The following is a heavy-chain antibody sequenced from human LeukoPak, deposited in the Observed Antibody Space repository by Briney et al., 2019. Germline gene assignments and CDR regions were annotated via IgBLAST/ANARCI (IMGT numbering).Heavy chain of an antibody. J-gene: IGHJ5*02. CDR2: IIPIFGTA. Sequence: ASVKVSCKASGGTFSSYAISWVRQAPGQGLEWMEGIIPIFGTANYAQKFQGRVTITADESTSTAYMELSSLRSEDTAVYYCARDLGSTSINWFDPWGQGTLVTVSS. V-gene: IGHV1-69*13. CDR1: GGTFSSYA. CDR3: ARDLGSTSINWFDP. D-gene: IGHD2-2*01.